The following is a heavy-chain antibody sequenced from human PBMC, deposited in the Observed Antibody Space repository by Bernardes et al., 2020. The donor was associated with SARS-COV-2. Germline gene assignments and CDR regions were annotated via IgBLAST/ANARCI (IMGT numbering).Heavy chain of an antibody. J-gene: IGHJ4*02. CDR1: GFTFSNAW. Sequence: GGSLRLSCAASGFTFSNAWMSWVRQAPGKGLEWIGRIKGKADGGTTDYAAPVKGRFTISRDDSKNTVFLQMNSLKTEDTALYYCSTAGGRSSSSSGYWGQGTLVTVSS. D-gene: IGHD6-6*01. CDR2: IKGKADGGTT. CDR3: STAGGRSSSSSGY. V-gene: IGHV3-15*01.